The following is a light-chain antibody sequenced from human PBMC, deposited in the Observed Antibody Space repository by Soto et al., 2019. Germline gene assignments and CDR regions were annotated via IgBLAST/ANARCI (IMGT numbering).Light chain of an antibody. CDR3: CSYADTDTPSVI. CDR2: DVS. J-gene: IGLJ2*01. V-gene: IGLV2-11*01. Sequence: QSALTQPRSVSGSPGQSVTISCTGTSSDVGGYDYVSWYQQHPGKAPKVMIYDVSKRPSGVPDRFSGSKSGNTASLTLSGLQAEDESAYYCCSYADTDTPSVIFGGGTKLTVL. CDR1: SSDVGGYDY.